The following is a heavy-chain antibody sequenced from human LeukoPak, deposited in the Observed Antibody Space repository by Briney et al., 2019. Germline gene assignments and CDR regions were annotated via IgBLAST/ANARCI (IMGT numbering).Heavy chain of an antibody. V-gene: IGHV3-23*01. CDR2: ISGSGGST. Sequence: ETLSLTCTVSGGSISSSSYYWAWIRQPPGKGLEWVSAISGSGGSTYYADSVKGRFTISRDNSKNTLYLQMNSLRAEDTAVYYCARAPRDQWLVLNYFDYWGQGTLVTVSS. D-gene: IGHD6-19*01. CDR3: ARAPRDQWLVLNYFDY. CDR1: GGSISSSSYY. J-gene: IGHJ4*02.